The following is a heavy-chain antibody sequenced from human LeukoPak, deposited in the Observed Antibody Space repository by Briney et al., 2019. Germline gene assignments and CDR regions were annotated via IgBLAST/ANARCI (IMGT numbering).Heavy chain of an antibody. CDR1: GFTFSSYA. D-gene: IGHD2-2*01. CDR2: ISGSGGST. Sequence: GGSLRLSCAASGFTFSSYAMSWVRQAPGKGLEWVSDISGSGGSTYYADSVKGRFTISRDNSKNTLYLQMNSLRAEDTAVYYCAKDIVVVPAAKGGAFDIWGQGTMVTVSS. CDR3: AKDIVVVPAAKGGAFDI. V-gene: IGHV3-23*01. J-gene: IGHJ3*02.